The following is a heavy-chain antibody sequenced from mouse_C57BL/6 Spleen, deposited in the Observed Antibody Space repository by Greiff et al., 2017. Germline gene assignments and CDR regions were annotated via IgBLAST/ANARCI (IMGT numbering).Heavy chain of an antibody. CDR1: GYTFTSYW. D-gene: IGHD2-4*01. CDR2: IHPNSGST. J-gene: IGHJ2*01. Sequence: VKLQESGAELVKPGASVKLSCKASGYTFTSYWMHWVKQRPGQGLEWIGMIHPNSGSTNYNEKFKSKATLTVDKSSSTAYMQLSSLTSEDSAVYYCARCYYDYDEVFDYWGQGTTLTVSS. V-gene: IGHV1-64*01. CDR3: ARCYYDYDEVFDY.